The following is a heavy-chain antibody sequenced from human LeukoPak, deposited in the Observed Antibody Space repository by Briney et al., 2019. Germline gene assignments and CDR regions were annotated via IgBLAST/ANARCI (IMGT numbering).Heavy chain of an antibody. CDR3: ARVTAGTGWFDP. CDR2: IYYSGST. D-gene: IGHD6-19*01. J-gene: IGHJ5*02. Sequence: SETLSLTCTVSGGSVSSGTYYWTWIRQPPGKGLEWIGYIYYSGSTNYNPSLKSRVTISEDTSKNQFSLKLSSVTAADTAVYYCARVTAGTGWFDPWGQGTLVTVSS. CDR1: GGSVSSGTYY. V-gene: IGHV4-61*01.